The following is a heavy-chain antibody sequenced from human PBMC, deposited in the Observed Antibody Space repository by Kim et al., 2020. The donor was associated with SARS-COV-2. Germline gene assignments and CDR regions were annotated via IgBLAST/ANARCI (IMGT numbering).Heavy chain of an antibody. D-gene: IGHD6-13*01. V-gene: IGHV3-53*01. J-gene: IGHJ3*02. CDR1: GFTVSSNY. CDR2: IYSGGST. Sequence: GGSLRLSCAASGFTVSSNYMSWVRQAPGKGLEWVSVIYSGGSTYYADSVKGRFTISRDNSKNTLYLQMNSLRAEDTAVYYCARDWQQQGGDAFDIWGQGTMVTVSS. CDR3: ARDWQQQGGDAFDI.